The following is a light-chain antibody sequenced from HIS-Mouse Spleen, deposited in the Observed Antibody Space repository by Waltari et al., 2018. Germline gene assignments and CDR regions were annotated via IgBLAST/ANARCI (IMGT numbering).Light chain of an antibody. CDR1: SSDVGSYNR. Sequence: QSALTQPPSVSGSPGQSVTISCTGTSSDVGSYNRVSWYQQPPGTAPKLMFYEVSNRPAGGPDRFCWSKSGNPASLTISGLQAEDEADYYCSLYTSSSTLVFGGGTKLTVL. J-gene: IGLJ2*01. CDR3: SLYTSSSTLV. CDR2: EVS. V-gene: IGLV2-18*01.